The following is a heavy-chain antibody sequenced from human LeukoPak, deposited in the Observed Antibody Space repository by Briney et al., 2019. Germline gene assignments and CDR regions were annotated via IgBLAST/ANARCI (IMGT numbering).Heavy chain of an antibody. J-gene: IGHJ4*02. CDR2: ISGSGGAT. CDR1: GFTFNNYA. CDR3: AKALGSIVVTASDY. Sequence: PGGSLRLSCAASGFTFNNYAMSWVRQAPGKGLEWVSAISGSGGATYFADSVKGRFTISRDNYKTTLYLQMHSLRDDDTAVYYCAKALGSIVVTASDYWGQGTLVTVSS. D-gene: IGHD5-12*01. V-gene: IGHV3-23*01.